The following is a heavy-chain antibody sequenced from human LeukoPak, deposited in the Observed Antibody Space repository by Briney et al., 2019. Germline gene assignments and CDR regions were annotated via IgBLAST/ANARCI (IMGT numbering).Heavy chain of an antibody. CDR2: IYYSGNT. D-gene: IGHD2-2*01. V-gene: IGHV4-59*01. CDR3: AREALPAAINWFDP. CDR1: GGSISSYY. J-gene: IGHJ5*02. Sequence: SSETLSLTCTVSGGSISSYYWSWIRQPPGKGLEWLGYIYYSGNTNYNPSLKSRVTISVDTSKNQFSLKLSSVTAADTAVYYCAREALPAAINWFDPWGQGTLVTVSS.